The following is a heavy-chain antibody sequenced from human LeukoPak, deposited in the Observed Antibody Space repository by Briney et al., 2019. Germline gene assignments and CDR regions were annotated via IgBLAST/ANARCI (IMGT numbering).Heavy chain of an antibody. CDR1: GFTFSSYG. J-gene: IGHJ4*02. CDR2: ISGSGGST. CDR3: AKGGDWNPPTGY. Sequence: GGSLRLSCAASGFTFSSYGMHWVRQAPGKGLEWVSAISGSGGSTYYADSVKGRFTISRDNSKNTLYLQMNSLRAEDTAVYYCAKGGDWNPPTGYWGQGTLVTVSS. V-gene: IGHV3-23*01. D-gene: IGHD1-1*01.